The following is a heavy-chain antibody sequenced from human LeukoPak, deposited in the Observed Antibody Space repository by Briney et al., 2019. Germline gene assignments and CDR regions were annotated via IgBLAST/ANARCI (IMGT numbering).Heavy chain of an antibody. V-gene: IGHV3-48*03. Sequence: GGSLRLSCAASGFTLSSYEMNWVRQAPGKGLEWVSYISSSGSTIYYADSVKGQFTISRDNAKNSLYLQMNSLRAEDTAVYYCARVGWFEQALDYWGQGTLVTVSS. D-gene: IGHD3-10*01. J-gene: IGHJ4*02. CDR2: ISSSGSTI. CDR1: GFTLSSYE. CDR3: ARVGWFEQALDY.